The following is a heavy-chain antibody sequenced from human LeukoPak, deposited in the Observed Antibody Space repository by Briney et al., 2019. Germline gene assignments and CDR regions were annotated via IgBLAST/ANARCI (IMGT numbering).Heavy chain of an antibody. CDR2: INHSGST. CDR1: GGSFSGYY. D-gene: IGHD2-2*01. Sequence: SETLSLTCAVYGGSFSGYYWSWIRQPPGKGLEWIGEINHSGSTNYNPSLKSRVTISVDTSKNQFSLKLSSVTAADTAVYYCARHGARYCSSTSCYRRGWFDPWGQGTLVTVSS. V-gene: IGHV4-34*01. J-gene: IGHJ5*02. CDR3: ARHGARYCSSTSCYRRGWFDP.